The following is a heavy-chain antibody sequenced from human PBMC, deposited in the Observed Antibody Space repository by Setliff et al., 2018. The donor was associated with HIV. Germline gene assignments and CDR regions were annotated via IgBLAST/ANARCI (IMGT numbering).Heavy chain of an antibody. CDR2: ISSAGNA. J-gene: IGHJ4*02. CDR1: DSFHNNI. V-gene: IGHV4-59*01. Sequence: SETLSLTCTVSDSFHNNIWAWIRQSPEKGLEWIGFISSAGNANYNPSLGRPVKMSVDTANNQFSLTLSSVSAADTAVYYCAREVDYYDSSRYLLLYYFDSWGQGTLVTVSP. CDR3: AREVDYYDSSRYLLLYYFDS. D-gene: IGHD3-22*01.